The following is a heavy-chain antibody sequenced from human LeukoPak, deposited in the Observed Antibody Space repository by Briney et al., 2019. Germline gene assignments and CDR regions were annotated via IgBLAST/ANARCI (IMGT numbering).Heavy chain of an antibody. V-gene: IGHV3-30*02. Sequence: GGSLRLSCAASGFTFSSYSMNWVRQAPGKGLEWVAFIWYDGSNKYCADSVKGRFTISRDNSKNTLYLQMNSLRVEDTAVYYCAKDGLGRDDYGGNSNYWGQGTLVTVSS. J-gene: IGHJ4*02. CDR2: IWYDGSNK. CDR3: AKDGLGRDDYGGNSNY. D-gene: IGHD4-23*01. CDR1: GFTFSSYS.